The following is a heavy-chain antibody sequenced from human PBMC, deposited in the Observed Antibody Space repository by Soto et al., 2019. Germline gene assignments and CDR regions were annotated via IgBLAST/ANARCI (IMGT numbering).Heavy chain of an antibody. V-gene: IGHV1-46*03. CDR1: GYTFTSYY. CDR2: INPSGGSI. D-gene: IGHD3-10*01. Sequence: GASVKVSCKASGYTFTSYYSHWVRQAPGQGLEWMGIINPSGGSIYYAQNFQGRVTMTRDTSTSTVYMEVGSLRSEDTAVYYCSRVDPGETSPFDHWGQGTLVTVSS. J-gene: IGHJ4*02. CDR3: SRVDPGETSPFDH.